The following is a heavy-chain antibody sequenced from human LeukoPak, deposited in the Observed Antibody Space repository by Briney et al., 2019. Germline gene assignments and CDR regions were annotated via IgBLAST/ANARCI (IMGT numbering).Heavy chain of an antibody. CDR1: GGSISSGSYY. J-gene: IGHJ4*02. V-gene: IGHV4-61*02. D-gene: IGHD3-9*01. CDR2: IYTSGST. Sequence: NPSQTLSLTCTVSGGSISSGSYYWSWIRQPAGKGLEWIGRIYTSGSTNYNPSLKSRVTISVDTSKNQFSLKLSSVTAADTAVYYCASTIIYDILTGYYSSFDYWGQGTLVTVSS. CDR3: ASTIIYDILTGYYSSFDY.